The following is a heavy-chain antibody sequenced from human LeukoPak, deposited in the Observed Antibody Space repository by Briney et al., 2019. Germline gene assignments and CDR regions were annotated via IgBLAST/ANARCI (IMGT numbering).Heavy chain of an antibody. CDR2: IEKELNGYAT. V-gene: IGHV3-73*01. CDR3: TRDSGTYTWLHP. CDR1: GFTFSDSS. D-gene: IGHD1-26*01. Sequence: SGGSLRLSCAASGFTFSDSSIHCVRHASGKGLECIGLIEKELNGYATAYAASVRGRFTISRDDSQNTAYLQMDSLKTEDTALYSCTRDSGTYTWLHPWGQGTLVTVSS. J-gene: IGHJ5*02.